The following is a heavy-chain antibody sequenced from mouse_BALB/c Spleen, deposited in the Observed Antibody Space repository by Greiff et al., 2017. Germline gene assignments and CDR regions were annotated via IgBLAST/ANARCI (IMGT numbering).Heavy chain of an antibody. CDR3: ARDPGTYYGSSPYYFDY. J-gene: IGHJ2*01. CDR2: IWAGGST. D-gene: IGHD1-1*01. V-gene: IGHV2-9*02. CDR1: GFSLTSYG. Sequence: VQLVESGPGLVAPSQSLSITCTVSGFSLTSYGVHWVRQPPGKGLEWLGVIWAGGSTNYNSALMSRLSISKDNSKSQVFLKMNSLQTDDTAMYYCARDPGTYYGSSPYYFDYWGQGTTLTVSS.